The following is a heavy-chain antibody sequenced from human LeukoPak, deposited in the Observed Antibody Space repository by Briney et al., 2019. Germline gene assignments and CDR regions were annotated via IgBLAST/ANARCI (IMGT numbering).Heavy chain of an antibody. V-gene: IGHV3-53*01. Sequence: GGSLRLSCTASGFTFSSHAMSWVRQAPGKGLEWVSVIYSGGSTFYGDSVKGRFTISRDNSKNTLYLQMNSLRAEDTAVYYCVREGSGSFDQWGQGTLVTVSS. CDR1: GFTFSSHA. CDR2: IYSGGST. CDR3: VREGSGSFDQ. J-gene: IGHJ4*02. D-gene: IGHD3-10*01.